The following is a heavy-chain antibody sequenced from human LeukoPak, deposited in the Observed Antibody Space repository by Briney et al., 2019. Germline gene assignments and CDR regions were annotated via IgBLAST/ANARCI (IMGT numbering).Heavy chain of an antibody. Sequence: GESLKISCKGSGYTFTTYWIGWVRQMPGKGLEWMGIIYPGDSDPRYSPSFQGQVTISADKAITTAYLQWSSLKASDSAMYYCARRHGGYRNLDYWGQGTPVTVSS. V-gene: IGHV5-51*01. CDR2: IYPGDSDP. J-gene: IGHJ4*02. CDR1: GYTFTTYW. D-gene: IGHD4-17*01. CDR3: ARRHGGYRNLDY.